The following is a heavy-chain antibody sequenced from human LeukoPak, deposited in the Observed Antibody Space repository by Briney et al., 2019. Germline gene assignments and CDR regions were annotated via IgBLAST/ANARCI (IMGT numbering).Heavy chain of an antibody. V-gene: IGHV1-2*02. CDR3: AGGSLVTTKYYYYYMDV. CDR2: INPNSGGT. Sequence: ASVRVSCKASGYTFTGYYMHWVRQAPGQGGEWMGWINPNSGGTNYAQKFQGRVTMTRDTSISTAYMELSRLRSDDTAVYYCAGGSLVTTKYYYYYMDVWGKGTTVTVSS. CDR1: GYTFTGYY. J-gene: IGHJ6*03. D-gene: IGHD4-17*01.